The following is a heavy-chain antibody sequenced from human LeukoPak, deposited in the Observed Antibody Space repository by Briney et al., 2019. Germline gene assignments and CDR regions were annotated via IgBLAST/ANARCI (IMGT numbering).Heavy chain of an antibody. CDR1: GLSFSSYW. CDR3: ARDQYDTWSRRGNFDS. CDR2: IKLDGSEK. J-gene: IGHJ4*02. D-gene: IGHD3/OR15-3a*01. V-gene: IGHV3-7*03. Sequence: GGSLRLSCAASGLSFSSYWMSWFRQAPGKGLEWVANIKLDGSEKNYVDSVKGRFTISRDNTKNSLYLQMNSLRAEDTAVFYCARDQYDTWSRRGNFDSWGQGTLVIVSS.